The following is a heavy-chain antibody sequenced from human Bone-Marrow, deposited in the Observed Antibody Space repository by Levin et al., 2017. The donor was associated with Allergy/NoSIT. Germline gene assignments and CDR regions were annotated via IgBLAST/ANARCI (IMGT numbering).Heavy chain of an antibody. D-gene: IGHD2/OR15-2a*01. V-gene: IGHV3-23*01. CDR1: GFKFRSYA. Sequence: PGESLKISCAASGFKFRSYAMSWVRQAPGRGLEWVSTISASGETTYYADSMKGRVTISRDSSKNTLFLQMSSLRAEDTAVYFCSKMVLWNHFDNWGQGTLVTVSS. J-gene: IGHJ4*02. CDR2: ISASGETT. CDR3: SKMVLWNHFDN.